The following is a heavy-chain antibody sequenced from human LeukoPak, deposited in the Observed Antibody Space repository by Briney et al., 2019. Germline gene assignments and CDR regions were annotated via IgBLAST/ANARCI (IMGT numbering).Heavy chain of an antibody. Sequence: GRSLRLSCAASGFTFSNYGMHWVRQAPGKGLEWVAVISYDGSNKYYADSVKGRFTISRDNSKNTLYLQMNSLRAEDTAVYYCAKSRGCSSTSCLVDYWGQGTLVTVSS. CDR2: ISYDGSNK. J-gene: IGHJ4*02. CDR3: AKSRGCSSTSCLVDY. CDR1: GFTFSNYG. V-gene: IGHV3-30*18. D-gene: IGHD2-2*01.